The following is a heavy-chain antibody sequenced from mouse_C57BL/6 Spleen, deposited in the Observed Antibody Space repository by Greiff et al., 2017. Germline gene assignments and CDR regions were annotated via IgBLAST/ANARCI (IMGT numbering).Heavy chain of an antibody. V-gene: IGHV7-1*01. J-gene: IGHJ1*03. CDR1: GFTFSDFY. Sequence: EVKVVESGGGLVQSGRSLRLSCATSGFTFSDFYMEWVRQAPGKGLEWIAASRNKANDYTTEYSASVKGRFIVSRDTSQSILYLQMNALRAEDTAIYYCARDYYGSHWYFDVWGTGTTVTVSS. D-gene: IGHD1-1*01. CDR2: SRNKANDYTT. CDR3: ARDYYGSHWYFDV.